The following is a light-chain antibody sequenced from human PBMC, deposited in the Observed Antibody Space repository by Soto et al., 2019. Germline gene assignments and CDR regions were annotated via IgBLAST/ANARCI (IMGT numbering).Light chain of an antibody. CDR1: QSIGLA. Sequence: EIVLTQSPATLSLSPGERATLPCRASQSIGLAIAWYQHKPGQAPRLLIFDASQRATGIPARFRGSGSGTDFTLSISSLEPEDFAVYYCQQRTDRPPWTFGQGTKVESK. CDR3: QQRTDRPPWT. CDR2: DAS. J-gene: IGKJ1*01. V-gene: IGKV3-11*01.